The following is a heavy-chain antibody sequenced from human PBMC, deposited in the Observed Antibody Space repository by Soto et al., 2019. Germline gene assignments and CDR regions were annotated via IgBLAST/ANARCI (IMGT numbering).Heavy chain of an antibody. Sequence: QVQLVESGGGLVKPGGSLRLSCAASGFTFGDYYMSWIRQAPGKGLEWVSYISSSGSSTYYVDSVRGRFTISRDNANNSLYLQMDSLGAEDTAVYYCARAAAASPAAWYWGQGTLVTVSS. CDR1: GFTFGDYY. V-gene: IGHV3-11*01. CDR2: ISSSGSST. J-gene: IGHJ4*02. D-gene: IGHD6-25*01. CDR3: ARAAAASPAAWY.